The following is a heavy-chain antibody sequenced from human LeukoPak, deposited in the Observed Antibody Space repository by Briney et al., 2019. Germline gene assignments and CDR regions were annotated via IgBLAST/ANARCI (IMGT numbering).Heavy chain of an antibody. CDR1: XXAX. Sequence: XXAXWNXXXQSPSRGLEWLGRTYYRSKWYNDYAVSVKSRITINPDTSKNQFSLQLNSVTPEDTAVYYCAREGSGWNHDYWGQGTLVTVSS. CDR3: AREGSGWNHDY. D-gene: IGHD6-19*01. V-gene: IGHV6-1*01. CDR2: TYYRSKWYN. J-gene: IGHJ4*02.